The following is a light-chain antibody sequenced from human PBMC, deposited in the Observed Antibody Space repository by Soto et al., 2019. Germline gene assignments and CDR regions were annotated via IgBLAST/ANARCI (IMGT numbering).Light chain of an antibody. CDR3: CSYAGSSTVV. Sequence: QSALTQPASVSGSPGQSITISCTGTSSDVGSYNLVAWYQQHPGKAPKRMIYEGSKRPSGVSNRFSGSKSGNTASLTISGVQGEDEADYYCCSYAGSSTVVFGGGTKVTVL. CDR1: SSDVGSYNL. V-gene: IGLV2-23*01. CDR2: EGS. J-gene: IGLJ2*01.